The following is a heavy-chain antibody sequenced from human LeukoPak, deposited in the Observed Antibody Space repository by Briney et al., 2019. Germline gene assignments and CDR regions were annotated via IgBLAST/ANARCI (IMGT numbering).Heavy chain of an antibody. CDR2: IYYSGST. V-gene: IGHV4-59*01. J-gene: IGHJ4*02. CDR3: ARVGDHEGFDY. Sequence: SETLSLTCTVSARSITSYYWSCVRHPPGNGLERIGNIYYSGSTNYNPPLKSRVTISADTSKTQFALKLSSVTAADTAVYYCARVGDHEGFDYWGQGTLVTVSS. D-gene: IGHD4-17*01. CDR1: ARSITSYY.